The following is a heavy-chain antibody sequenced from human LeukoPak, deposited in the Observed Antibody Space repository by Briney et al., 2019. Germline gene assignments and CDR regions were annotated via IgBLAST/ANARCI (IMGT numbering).Heavy chain of an antibody. CDR2: ISGSGGST. D-gene: IGHD2-15*01. Sequence: GGSLRLPCAPCRFTLNRYAKVGPRQAPGKGLEGVSVISGSGGSTYYADSVKGRFTISRDNSKNTLYLQMNGLRAEELAVYYCTEACCSVVYSHWGWGQGTLVTVSS. CDR3: TEACCSVVYSHWG. CDR1: RFTLNRYA. J-gene: IGHJ1*01. V-gene: IGHV3-23*01.